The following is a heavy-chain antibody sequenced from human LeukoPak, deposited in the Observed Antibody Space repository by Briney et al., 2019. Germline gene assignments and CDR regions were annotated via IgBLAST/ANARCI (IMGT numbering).Heavy chain of an antibody. CDR3: ARHITYYDILTGYPPDAFDI. J-gene: IGHJ3*02. D-gene: IGHD3-9*01. CDR2: IYYSGST. Sequence: SQTLSLTCTVSGGSISSGGYYWSWIRQHPGKGLEWIGYIYYSGSTYYNPSLKSRVTISVDTSKNQFSLKLSSVTAADTAVYYCARHITYYDILTGYPPDAFDIWGQGTMVTVSS. V-gene: IGHV4-31*03. CDR1: GGSISSGGYY.